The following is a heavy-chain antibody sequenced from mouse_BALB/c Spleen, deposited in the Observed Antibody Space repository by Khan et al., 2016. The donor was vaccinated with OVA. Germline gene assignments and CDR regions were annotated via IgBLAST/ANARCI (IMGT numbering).Heavy chain of an antibody. Sequence: QVRLQQSGPGLVQPSQSLSITCTVSGFSLSSYGVQWVRQSPGQGLEWLGVIWSGGTTDYSAAFISRLSISKDNSKSQVFFKMNSLQANDTSIYYCTRRGDGYYGIAYWGQVTLVTVSA. J-gene: IGHJ3*01. D-gene: IGHD2-3*01. CDR1: GFSLSSYG. CDR2: IWSGGTT. CDR3: TRRGDGYYGIAY. V-gene: IGHV2-2*02.